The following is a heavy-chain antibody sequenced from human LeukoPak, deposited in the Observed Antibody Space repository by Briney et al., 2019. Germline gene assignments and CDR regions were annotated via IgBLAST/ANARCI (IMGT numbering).Heavy chain of an antibody. V-gene: IGHV4-59*01. CDR1: GGSISSYY. D-gene: IGHD5-24*01. CDR3: ARVDGYNHFDY. CDR2: IYYSGST. J-gene: IGHJ4*02. Sequence: SETLSLTCTVSGGSISSYYWSWIRQPPGKGLEWIGYIYYSGSTNYNPSLKGRVTVSVDTSKNQFSLKLSSVTAADTAVYYCARVDGYNHFDYWGQGTLVTVSS.